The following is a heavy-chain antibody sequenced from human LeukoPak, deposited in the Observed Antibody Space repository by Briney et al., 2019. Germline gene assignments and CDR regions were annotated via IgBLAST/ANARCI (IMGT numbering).Heavy chain of an antibody. CDR3: ARDAPIFGVVIIYFDY. J-gene: IGHJ4*02. CDR1: GGSISSYY. D-gene: IGHD3-3*01. V-gene: IGHV4-4*07. CDR2: IYTSGST. Sequence: SETLSLTCTVSGGSISSYYWSWIRQPAGKGLEWIGRIYTSGSTNYNPSLKSRVTMSVDTSKNQFSLKLSSVTTADTAVYYCARDAPIFGVVIIYFDYWGQGTLVTVSS.